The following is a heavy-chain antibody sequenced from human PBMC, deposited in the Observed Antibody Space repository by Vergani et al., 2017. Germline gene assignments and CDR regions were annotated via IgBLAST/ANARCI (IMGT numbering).Heavy chain of an antibody. J-gene: IGHJ3*02. CDR1: GFTVSSNY. CDR2: IYSGGST. Sequence: EVQLVESGGGLVQPGGSLRLSCAASGFTVSSNYMSWVRQAPGKGLEWVSVIYSGGSTYYADSVKGRFTISRNNSKNTLYLQMNSLRAEYTAVYYCAKSGGDXSSGYYYVRQPGGAFDIWGQGTMVTVSS. CDR3: AKSGGDXSSGYYYVRQPGGAFDI. V-gene: IGHV3-53*01. D-gene: IGHD3-22*01.